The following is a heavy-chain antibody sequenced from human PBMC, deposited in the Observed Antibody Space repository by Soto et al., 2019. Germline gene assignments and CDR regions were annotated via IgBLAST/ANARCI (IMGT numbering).Heavy chain of an antibody. CDR2: FIAMLGTP. CDR1: GGTFGSQG. D-gene: IGHD5-18*01. J-gene: IGHJ4*02. CDR3: ARGAMANFDY. V-gene: IGHV1-69*13. Sequence: SVKVSCKASGGTFGSQGIAWVRQAPGQGLEWMGGFIAMLGTPTYAKKVQGRATISADESLTSSYLELRSLRSEDTGVYFCARGAMANFDYWGQGTVVTVYS.